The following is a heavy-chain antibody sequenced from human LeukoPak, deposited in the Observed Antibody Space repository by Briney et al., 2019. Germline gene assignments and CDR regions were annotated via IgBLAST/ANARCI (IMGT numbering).Heavy chain of an antibody. J-gene: IGHJ4*02. Sequence: GGSLRLSCAASGFTFSSYSMNWVRQAPGKGLEWVANIKQDGSEKYYVDSVKGRFTISRDNAKNSLYLQMNSLRAEDTAVYYCARDGAEWELPTYYFDYWGQGTLVTVSS. D-gene: IGHD1-26*01. CDR1: GFTFSSYS. CDR3: ARDGAEWELPTYYFDY. V-gene: IGHV3-7*01. CDR2: IKQDGSEK.